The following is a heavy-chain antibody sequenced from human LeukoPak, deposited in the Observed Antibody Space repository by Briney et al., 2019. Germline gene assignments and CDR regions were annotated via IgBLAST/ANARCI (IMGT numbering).Heavy chain of an antibody. J-gene: IGHJ4*02. V-gene: IGHV1-69*04. CDR2: IILILGIA. CDR1: GGTFSSYA. D-gene: IGHD6-19*01. CDR3: ARAPSGWYFD. Sequence: SVKVSCKASGGTFSSYAISWVRQAPGQGLEWMGRIILILGIANYAQKFQGRVTITADKSTSTAYMELSSLRSEDTAVYYCARAPSGWYFDWGQGTLVTVSS.